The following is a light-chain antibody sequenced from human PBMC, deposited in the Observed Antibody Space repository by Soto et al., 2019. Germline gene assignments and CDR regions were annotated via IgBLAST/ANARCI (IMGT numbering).Light chain of an antibody. Sequence: QSVLTQPPSGSAAPGKKVTISCSGSSSNIGNNYVSWYQQVPGTAPKLLIYDNNKRPSGIPDRFSGSKSGTSATLGITGLQTGDEADYYCGTWDSSLSAVVFGGGTKLTVL. V-gene: IGLV1-51*01. CDR2: DNN. CDR1: SSNIGNNY. CDR3: GTWDSSLSAVV. J-gene: IGLJ2*01.